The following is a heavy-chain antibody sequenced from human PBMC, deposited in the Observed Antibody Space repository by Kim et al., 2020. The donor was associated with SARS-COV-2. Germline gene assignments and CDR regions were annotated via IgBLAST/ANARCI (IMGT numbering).Heavy chain of an antibody. J-gene: IGHJ5*02. D-gene: IGHD6-19*01. Sequence: SETLSLTCTVSGGSISSYYWSWIRQPPGKGLEWIGYIYYSGSTNYNPSLKSRVTISVDTSKNQFSLKLSSVTAADTAVYYCARVKSGWYGEVNSVDPWC. V-gene: IGHV4-59*13. CDR3: ARVKSGWYGEVNSVDP. CDR1: GGSISSYY. CDR2: IYYSGST.